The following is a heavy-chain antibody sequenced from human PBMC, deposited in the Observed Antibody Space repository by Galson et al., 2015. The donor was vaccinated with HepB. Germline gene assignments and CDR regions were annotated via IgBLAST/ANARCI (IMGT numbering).Heavy chain of an antibody. CDR3: TTDRWSIAPYSGGYYYGMDA. D-gene: IGHD3-10*01. CDR1: GFTFSNAW. CDR2: IRSKTDGGTT. V-gene: IGHV3-15*07. Sequence: SLRLSCAGSGFTFSNAWMNWVRQAPGKGLEWVGRIRSKTDGGTTDYAAPVKGRFTISRDDSKNTLYLQMNSLKTEDTAVYYCTTDRWSIAPYSGGYYYGMDAWGQGTTVTVSS. J-gene: IGHJ6*02.